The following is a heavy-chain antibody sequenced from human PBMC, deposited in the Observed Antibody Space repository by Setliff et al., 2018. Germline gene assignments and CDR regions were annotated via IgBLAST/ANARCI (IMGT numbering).Heavy chain of an antibody. CDR3: ASRGSDGDYAFDY. J-gene: IGHJ4*02. D-gene: IGHD4-17*01. Sequence: ASVKVSCKASGYTFTSYGISWVRQAPGQGLEWMGWISVYNGKTKYAQKFQGRVTMTTDTSTRTAYMELSSLRSEDTAVYYCASRGSDGDYAFDYWGQGTLVTVSS. CDR2: ISVYNGKT. V-gene: IGHV1-18*01. CDR1: GYTFTSYG.